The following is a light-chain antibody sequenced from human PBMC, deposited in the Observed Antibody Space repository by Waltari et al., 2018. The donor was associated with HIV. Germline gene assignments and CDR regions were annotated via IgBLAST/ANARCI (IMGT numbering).Light chain of an antibody. CDR2: SDN. CDR1: PSNVASNT. CDR3: ATWDDSLNRPV. J-gene: IGLJ3*02. Sequence: QSVLTQPPSASGTPGQGVSISCSGRPSNVASNTLICYRQFPGAAPKLLIYSDNQRPSGVPDRFSGFKSGTSASLAISGLQSEDEADYFCATWDDSLNRPVFGGGTKVTVL. V-gene: IGLV1-44*01.